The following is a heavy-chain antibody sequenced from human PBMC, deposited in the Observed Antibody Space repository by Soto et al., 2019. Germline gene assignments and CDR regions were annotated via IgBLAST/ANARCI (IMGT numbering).Heavy chain of an antibody. V-gene: IGHV3-74*03. J-gene: IGHJ3*01. D-gene: IGHD1-26*01. CDR3: ARGDRGAFDL. CDR1: GFTFSYYW. CDR2: IHSDGSST. Sequence: EVQLVESGGGLVQPGASLRLSCAASGFTFSYYWMHWVRQAPGKGLVWVSRIHSDGSSTTYADSVKDRFTISRDNARNTLYLQMNSLSAEDTAVYYCARGDRGAFDLWGQGTVLTVSS.